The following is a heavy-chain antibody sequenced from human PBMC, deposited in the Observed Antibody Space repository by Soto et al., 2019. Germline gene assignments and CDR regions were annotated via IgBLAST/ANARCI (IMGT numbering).Heavy chain of an antibody. CDR1: GYTFTSYD. J-gene: IGHJ6*02. CDR2: MNPNSGNT. D-gene: IGHD1-7*01. V-gene: IGHV1-8*01. Sequence: WASVKVSCKASGYTFTSYDINWVRQATGQGLEWMGWMNPNSGNTGYAQKFQGRVTMTRNTSISTAYMELSSLRSEDTAVYYCARGRLTGTTYLDYYYGMDVWGQGTTVTVSS. CDR3: ARGRLTGTTYLDYYYGMDV.